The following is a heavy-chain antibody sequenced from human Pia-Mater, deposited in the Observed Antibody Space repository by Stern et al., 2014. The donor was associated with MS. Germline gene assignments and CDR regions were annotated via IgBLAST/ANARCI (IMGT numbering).Heavy chain of an antibody. Sequence: MQLVESGAEVKKPGASVKVSCKASGYTFTGFYMHWVRQAPGQGLEWMGRINPKSGGTNYAQKFQGRVTMTSDTSISTAYMELSRLRSDDTAVYYCARWGSTVTNYYFDYWGQGTLVTVSS. CDR1: GYTFTGFY. CDR3: ARWGSTVTNYYFDY. CDR2: INPKSGGT. J-gene: IGHJ4*02. D-gene: IGHD4-17*01. V-gene: IGHV1-2*06.